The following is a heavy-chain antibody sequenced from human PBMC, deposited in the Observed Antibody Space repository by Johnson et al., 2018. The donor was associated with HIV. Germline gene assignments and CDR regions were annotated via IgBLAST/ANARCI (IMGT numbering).Heavy chain of an antibody. J-gene: IGHJ3*02. Sequence: QVQLVASGGGLVKPGGSLRLSCAASGFTFSDYYMSWIRQAPGQGLEWVSYISSSGSTIYYADSVKGRFPISRDNAKNSLYLQMNSLRAEDTDVYYCARAGRLGYCSGGSCYSPAFDIWGQGTMVTVS. CDR1: GFTFSDYY. V-gene: IGHV3-11*04. CDR3: ARAGRLGYCSGGSCYSPAFDI. D-gene: IGHD2-15*01. CDR2: ISSSGSTI.